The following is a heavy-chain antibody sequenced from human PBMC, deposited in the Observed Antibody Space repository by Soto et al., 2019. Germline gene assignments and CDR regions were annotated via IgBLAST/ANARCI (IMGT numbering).Heavy chain of an antibody. J-gene: IGHJ3*01. D-gene: IGHD6-6*01. V-gene: IGHV3-23*01. CDR2: ISGSGVST. Sequence: EVELLESGGGLVQPGGSLQLSCVGSGFTFGSNAMRWVRLAPGKGLEWVSFISGSGVSTSYAESVKGRVTMSRDNSRNTVFLQMHSLRVEDTATYYCAKIYSSSSEDAFDVWGQGTVVTVSS. CDR3: AKIYSSSSEDAFDV. CDR1: GFTFGSNA.